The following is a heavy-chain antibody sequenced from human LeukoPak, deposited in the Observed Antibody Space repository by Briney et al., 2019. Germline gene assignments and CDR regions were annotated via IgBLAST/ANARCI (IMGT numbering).Heavy chain of an antibody. CDR3: TRGGDAHKLWNF. D-gene: IGHD2-21*01. CDR1: DDSIRTNSYY. Sequence: PSETLTLACSVSDDSIRTNSYYWGWLRQPPGKGLEWVGSLHFSGTHYYSPSLSSRVAVSRDTSNNQFSLTLMSVTATDTAVYFCTRGGDAHKLWNFWGPGILVTVSS. V-gene: IGHV4-39*01. J-gene: IGHJ4*02. CDR2: LHFSGTH.